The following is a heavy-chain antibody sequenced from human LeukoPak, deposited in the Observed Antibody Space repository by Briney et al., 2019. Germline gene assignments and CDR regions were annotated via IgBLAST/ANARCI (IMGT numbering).Heavy chain of an antibody. CDR3: ARTVSSAGWSDDAFDI. J-gene: IGHJ3*02. V-gene: IGHV3-20*04. CDR1: GFTFSSYG. CDR2: INWDGGST. Sequence: GGSLRLSCAASGFTFSSYGMHWVRQAPGKGLEWVSGINWDGGSTGYADSVKGRFTISRDNAKNFLYLQMNSLRAEDTALYYCARTVSSAGWSDDAFDIWGQGTMVTVSS. D-gene: IGHD6-19*01.